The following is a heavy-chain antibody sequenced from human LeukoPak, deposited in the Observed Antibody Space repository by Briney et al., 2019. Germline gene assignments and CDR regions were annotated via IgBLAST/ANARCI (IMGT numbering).Heavy chain of an antibody. CDR1: GYTFTGYY. Sequence: GASVKVSCKASGYTFTGYYMHWVRQAPGQGLEWMGWINPNSGGTNYAQKFQGRVTMTRDTSISTAYMELSRLRSDDTAVYYCARLGSGSYYPFDYWGQGTLVTVSS. V-gene: IGHV1-2*02. J-gene: IGHJ4*02. CDR2: INPNSGGT. D-gene: IGHD1-26*01. CDR3: ARLGSGSYYPFDY.